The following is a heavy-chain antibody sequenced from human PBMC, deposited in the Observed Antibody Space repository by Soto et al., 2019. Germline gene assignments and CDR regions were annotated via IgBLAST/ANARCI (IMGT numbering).Heavy chain of an antibody. D-gene: IGHD3-22*01. V-gene: IGHV4-34*01. Sequence: QVQLQQWGAGLLKPSETLSLTCAVYGGSFSEYYWTWIRQSPGKGLEWIGEIHHSGSTNYNPSLKSRVTISVDTSKNQFSLKLISVTASDTAVYYCARVPRYYHDSAGQYWRREYYFDFWGQGTLVTVSS. CDR3: ARVPRYYHDSAGQYWRREYYFDF. CDR2: IHHSGST. CDR1: GGSFSEYY. J-gene: IGHJ4*02.